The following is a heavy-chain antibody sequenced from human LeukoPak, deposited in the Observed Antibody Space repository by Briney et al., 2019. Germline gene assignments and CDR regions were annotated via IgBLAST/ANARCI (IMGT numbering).Heavy chain of an antibody. V-gene: IGHV1-8*01. CDR3: ARGSGAFGELNFDY. CDR1: GYTFTSYD. CDR2: MNPNSGNT. D-gene: IGHD3-10*01. Sequence: GASVKVSCKASGYTFTSYDINWVRQATGQGLEWMGWMNPNSGNTGYAQKFQGRVTMTRNTSISAAYMELSSLRSEDTAVYYCARGSGAFGELNFDYWGQGTLVTVSS. J-gene: IGHJ4*02.